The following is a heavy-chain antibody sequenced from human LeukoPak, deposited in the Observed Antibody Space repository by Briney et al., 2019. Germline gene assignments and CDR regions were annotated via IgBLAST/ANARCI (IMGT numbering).Heavy chain of an antibody. V-gene: IGHV4-31*03. J-gene: IGHJ5*02. D-gene: IGHD2-2*01. CDR3: ARGARGVSAANTGAQNWFDP. Sequence: SQTLSLTRTVSGGSIRSGGYYWSWIRQHTGKGLEWIGYIYYSGSTYYNPSLKSRVTVSLDTSKNQFFLKLSSVTAADTAVYYCARGARGVSAANTGAQNWFDPWGQGTLVTVSS. CDR1: GGSIRSGGYY. CDR2: IYYSGST.